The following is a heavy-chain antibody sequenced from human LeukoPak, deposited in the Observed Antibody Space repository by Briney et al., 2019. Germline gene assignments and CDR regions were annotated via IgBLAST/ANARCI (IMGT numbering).Heavy chain of an antibody. J-gene: IGHJ1*01. Sequence: GESLKISCKGSGYSFTSYWIGWVRQMPGKGLEWMGIIYPGDSDTRYSPSFQGQVTISADKSISTAYLQWSSLKASDTAMYYCARFATYHYDSSGYNSIEYFQHWGQGTLVTVSS. CDR1: GYSFTSYW. CDR3: ARFATYHYDSSGYNSIEYFQH. V-gene: IGHV5-51*01. CDR2: IYPGDSDT. D-gene: IGHD3-22*01.